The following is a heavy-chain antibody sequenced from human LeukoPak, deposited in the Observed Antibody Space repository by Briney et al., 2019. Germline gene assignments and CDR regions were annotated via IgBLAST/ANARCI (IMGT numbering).Heavy chain of an antibody. CDR2: IYYSGST. Sequence: MSSETLSLTCTVSGGSISSSSYYWGWIRQPLGKGREWIGSIYYSGSTYYNPSLKSRVTISVDTSKNQFSLKLSSVTAADTAVYYCARDQFETTVTRSDWGQGTLVTVSS. CDR3: ARDQFETTVTRSD. V-gene: IGHV4-39*07. J-gene: IGHJ4*02. CDR1: GGSISSSSYY. D-gene: IGHD4-17*01.